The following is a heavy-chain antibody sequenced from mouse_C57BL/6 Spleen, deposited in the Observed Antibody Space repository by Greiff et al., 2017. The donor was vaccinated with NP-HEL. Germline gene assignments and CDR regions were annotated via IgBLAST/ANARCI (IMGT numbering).Heavy chain of an antibody. Sequence: VQLQQSGPELVKPGASVKISCKASGYSFTGYYMHWVKQSSEKSLEWIGEINPSTGGTSYNQKFKGKATLTVDKSSSTAYMQLKSLTSEDSAVYYCAYYYGSRHYAMDYWGQGTSVTVSS. J-gene: IGHJ4*01. CDR3: AYYYGSRHYAMDY. V-gene: IGHV1-43*01. CDR2: INPSTGGT. D-gene: IGHD1-1*01. CDR1: GYSFTGYY.